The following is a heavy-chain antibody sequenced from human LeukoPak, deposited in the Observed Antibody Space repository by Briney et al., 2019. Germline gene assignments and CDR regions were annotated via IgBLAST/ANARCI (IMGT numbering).Heavy chain of an antibody. V-gene: IGHV3-21*01. Sequence: GGSLRLSCAASGFTFSSYSMNWVRQAPGKGLEWVSSISSSSSYIYYADSVKGRFTISRDNAKNSLYLQMNSLRAEDTAVYYCARDFNDCSGGSCYSYYYYYYMDVWGKGTTVTVSS. J-gene: IGHJ6*03. D-gene: IGHD2-15*01. CDR2: ISSSSSYI. CDR3: ARDFNDCSGGSCYSYYYYYYMDV. CDR1: GFTFSSYS.